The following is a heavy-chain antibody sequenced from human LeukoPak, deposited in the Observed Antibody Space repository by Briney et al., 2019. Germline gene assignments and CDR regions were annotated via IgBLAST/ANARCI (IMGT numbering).Heavy chain of an antibody. V-gene: IGHV3-11*04. Sequence: GGSLTLFCAASGFPFNDYYMSCIRQAPGEGREGVSYISSSGSTIYYADSVKGRFTISRDNAKNSLYLQMNSLRAEDTAVYYCARSLTTVTTDYWGREPWSPSPQ. CDR1: GFPFNDYY. D-gene: IGHD4-17*01. CDR3: ARSLTTVTTDY. J-gene: IGHJ4*02. CDR2: ISSSGSTI.